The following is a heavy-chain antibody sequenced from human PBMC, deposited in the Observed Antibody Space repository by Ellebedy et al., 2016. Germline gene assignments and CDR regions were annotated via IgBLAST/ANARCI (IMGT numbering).Heavy chain of an antibody. CDR3: ARRVFCSSTTCRWYYYMDV. J-gene: IGHJ6*03. V-gene: IGHV3-48*02. CDR2: ISSSSSTI. Sequence: GESLKISXAASGFTFSSYSMNWVRQAPGKGLEWVSYISSSSSTIYYADSVKGRFTISRDNAKNSLYLQMNSLRDEDTAVYYCARRVFCSSTTCRWYYYMDVWGKGTTVTVSS. D-gene: IGHD2-2*01. CDR1: GFTFSSYS.